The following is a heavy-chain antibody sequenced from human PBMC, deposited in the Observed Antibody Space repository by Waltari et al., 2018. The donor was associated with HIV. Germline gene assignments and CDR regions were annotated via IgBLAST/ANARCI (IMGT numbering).Heavy chain of an antibody. CDR1: GGSFSGYY. CDR3: ARDRSYYDFWSGPRYNWFDP. V-gene: IGHV4-34*01. J-gene: IGHJ5*02. CDR2: INHSGST. D-gene: IGHD3-3*01. Sequence: QVQLQQWGAGLLKPSETLSLTCAVYGGSFSGYYWSWFRQPPGTGLEWIGEINHSGSTNYNPSLKSRVTISVDTSKNQFSLKLSSVTAADTAVYYCARDRSYYDFWSGPRYNWFDPWGQGTLVTVSS.